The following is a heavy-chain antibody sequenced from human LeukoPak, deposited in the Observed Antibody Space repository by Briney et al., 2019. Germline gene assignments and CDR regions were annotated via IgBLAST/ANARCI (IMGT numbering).Heavy chain of an antibody. D-gene: IGHD1-26*01. Sequence: GGSLRLSCSASGFTFSSYSMNWVRQAPGKGLEWVSSISSSSSYIYYADSVKGRFTISRDNAKNSLYLQMNSLRAEDTAVYYCARAAWEIDYYGMDVWGQGTTVTVSS. CDR1: GFTFSSYS. CDR2: ISSSSSYI. V-gene: IGHV3-21*01. J-gene: IGHJ6*02. CDR3: ARAAWEIDYYGMDV.